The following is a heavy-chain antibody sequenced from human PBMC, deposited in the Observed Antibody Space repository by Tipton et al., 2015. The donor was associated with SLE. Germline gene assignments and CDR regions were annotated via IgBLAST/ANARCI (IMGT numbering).Heavy chain of an antibody. J-gene: IGHJ4*02. D-gene: IGHD5-12*01. Sequence: TLSLTCTVSDDSISGSYYWSWIRQPAGKGLEWIGRISSTGITNYNPSLKSRVTISVDASKNQFSLKLNSVTAADTALYYCARGGDGGYGAFDYWGQGTLVTVSS. CDR3: ARGGDGGYGAFDY. CDR1: DDSISGSYY. V-gene: IGHV4-61*02. CDR2: ISSTGIT.